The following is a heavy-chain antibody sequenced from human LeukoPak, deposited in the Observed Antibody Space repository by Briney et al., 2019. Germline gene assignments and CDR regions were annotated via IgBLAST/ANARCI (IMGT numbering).Heavy chain of an antibody. Sequence: PGGSLRLSCAASGFTFSSYAMSWVRQAPGKGLEWVSGISWNSGSIGYADSVKGRFTISRDNAKNSLYLQMNSLRAEDTALYYCAKDRMLLASIAVADFDYWGQGTLVTVSS. CDR2: ISWNSGSI. CDR3: AKDRMLLASIAVADFDY. V-gene: IGHV3-9*01. D-gene: IGHD6-19*01. CDR1: GFTFSSYA. J-gene: IGHJ4*02.